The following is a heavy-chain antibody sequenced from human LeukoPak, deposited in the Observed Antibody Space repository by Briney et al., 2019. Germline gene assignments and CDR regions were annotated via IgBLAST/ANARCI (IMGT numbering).Heavy chain of an antibody. CDR2: ISGSGGST. CDR3: AKDPHYCSSTSCPTDY. D-gene: IGHD2-2*01. J-gene: IGHJ4*02. CDR1: GFTFSSYA. V-gene: IGHV3-23*01. Sequence: GGSLRLSCAASGFTFSSYAMSWVRQAPGKGLEWVSAISGSGGSTYYADSVKGRFTISRDNSKNTLYLQMNSLRAEDTAVCYCAKDPHYCSSTSCPTDYWGQGTLVTVSS.